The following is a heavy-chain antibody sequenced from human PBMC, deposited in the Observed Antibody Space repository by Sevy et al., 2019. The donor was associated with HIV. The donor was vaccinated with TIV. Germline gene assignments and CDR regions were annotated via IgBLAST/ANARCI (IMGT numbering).Heavy chain of an antibody. D-gene: IGHD3-22*01. V-gene: IGHV3-30-3*01. J-gene: IGHJ4*02. Sequence: GGSLRPSCAASGFTFSTFTMNWVRQAPGKGLEWVAVISCDGGNKYYVDSVKGRFTISRDNSKNTLNLQMKSVRAEDTAVYYCAGGFFDISGDTYAGDFWGQGTLVTVSS. CDR1: GFTFSTFT. CDR2: ISCDGGNK. CDR3: AGGFFDISGDTYAGDF.